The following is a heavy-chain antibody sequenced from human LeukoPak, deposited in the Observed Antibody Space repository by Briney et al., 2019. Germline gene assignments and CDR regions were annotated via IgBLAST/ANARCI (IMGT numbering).Heavy chain of an antibody. Sequence: GGSLRLSCAASGFTVSSNYMSWVRQAPGRGLEWVSVIYSGGSTYYADSVKGRFTISRDNSKNTLYLQMNSLSAEDTAVYYCARVGQQWEPLDYWGRGTLVTVSS. CDR2: IYSGGST. J-gene: IGHJ4*02. V-gene: IGHV3-66*01. CDR1: GFTVSSNY. D-gene: IGHD6-19*01. CDR3: ARVGQQWEPLDY.